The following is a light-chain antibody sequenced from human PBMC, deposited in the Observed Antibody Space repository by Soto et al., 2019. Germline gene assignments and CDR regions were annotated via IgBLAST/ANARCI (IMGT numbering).Light chain of an antibody. CDR2: ATS. J-gene: IGKJ4*01. CDR1: QGIYSR. V-gene: IGKV1D-12*01. Sequence: DIQMTQSPYSVSASGGDTVPITCRASQGIYSRLAWYQQKPGKAPELLIYATSTLQNGVPSRFSGSGFGTDFTLSISSLQPEDSASYFCQQTDDFPLTFGGGTKVDIK. CDR3: QQTDDFPLT.